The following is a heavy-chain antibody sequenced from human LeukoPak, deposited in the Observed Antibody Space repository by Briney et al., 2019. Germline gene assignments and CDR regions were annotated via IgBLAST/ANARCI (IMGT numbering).Heavy chain of an antibody. Sequence: SETLSLTCAVYGGSFSGYYWSWIRQPPGEGLEWIGEINHSGSTNYNPSLKSRVTISVETSKNQFSLKLSSVTAADTAVYYCARRRLGIAATLRYWGQGTLVTVSS. CDR1: GGSFSGYY. CDR2: INHSGST. CDR3: ARRRLGIAATLRY. D-gene: IGHD2-15*01. V-gene: IGHV4-34*01. J-gene: IGHJ4*02.